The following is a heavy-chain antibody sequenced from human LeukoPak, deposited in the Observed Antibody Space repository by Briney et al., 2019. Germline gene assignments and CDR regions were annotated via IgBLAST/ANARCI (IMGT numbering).Heavy chain of an antibody. V-gene: IGHV1-18*01. CDR2: ISAYNGNT. D-gene: IGHD2-21*01. J-gene: IGHJ5*02. CDR3: ARVLTLFPYNWFDP. Sequence: GASVKVSCKASGYTFTSYGISGVRQAPGQGLEWMGWISAYNGNTNYAQKLQGRVTMTTDTSTSTAYMELRSLRSDDTAVYYCARVLTLFPYNWFDPWSQGTLLTVS. CDR1: GYTFTSYG.